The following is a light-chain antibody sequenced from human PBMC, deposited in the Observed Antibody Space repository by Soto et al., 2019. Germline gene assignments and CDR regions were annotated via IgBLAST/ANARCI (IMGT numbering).Light chain of an antibody. Sequence: QSALTQPPSASGSPGQSVTISCTGTSSDVGAYNYVSWYQQHPGKAPKLMIYEVSERPSGVPDRFSGSKSGNTASLTVSGLQTEDEADYYCSSCAGNDVYVFGTGTKVTVL. CDR1: SSDVGAYNY. J-gene: IGLJ1*01. V-gene: IGLV2-8*01. CDR2: EVS. CDR3: SSCAGNDVYV.